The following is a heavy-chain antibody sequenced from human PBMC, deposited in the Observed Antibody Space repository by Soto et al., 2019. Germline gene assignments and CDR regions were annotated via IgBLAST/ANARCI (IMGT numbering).Heavy chain of an antibody. J-gene: IGHJ4*02. CDR2: IYYSGST. CDR1: GGSISSYY. D-gene: IGHD3-10*01. V-gene: IGHV4-59*01. CDR3: ARSYYYGSGSLIYFDY. Sequence: PSETLSLTCTVSGGSISSYYWSWIRQPPGKGLERIGYIYYSGSTNYNPSLKSRVTISVDTSKNQFSLKLSSVTAADTAVYYCARSYYYGSGSLIYFDYWGQGTLVTVS.